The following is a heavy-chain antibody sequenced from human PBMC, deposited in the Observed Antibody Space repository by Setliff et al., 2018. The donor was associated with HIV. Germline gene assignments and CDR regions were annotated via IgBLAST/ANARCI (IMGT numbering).Heavy chain of an antibody. V-gene: IGHV4-59*08. CDR3: ARRRSPPSGFYSRYYLDA. J-gene: IGHJ6*03. D-gene: IGHD3-22*01. CDR1: GGFIGSFF. Sequence: PSETLSLTCTVSGGFIGSFFWTWVRQPPGKGLQWIGHISYSGTTDYNPSLKSRVAISVDTSKNQFSLKMTSVTAADTAFYFCARRRSPPSGFYSRYYLDAWGKGTTVTVS. CDR2: ISYSGTT.